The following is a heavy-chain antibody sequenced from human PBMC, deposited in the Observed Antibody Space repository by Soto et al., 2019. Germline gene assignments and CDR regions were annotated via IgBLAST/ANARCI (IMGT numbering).Heavy chain of an antibody. J-gene: IGHJ4*02. D-gene: IGHD3-16*01. CDR3: ARVDSFLVRLGGKFYFDH. CDR2: TIPIFTTA. Sequence: QVQLVQSGAEVKEPGSSVKVSCKASGGTFNGYSISWVRQAPGQGLEWVGGTIPIFTTANYAQTFQGRLTMTADESTSTAYMELSGLRSDDPAISYCARVDSFLVRLGGKFYFDHWGPVTLVTVSS. CDR1: GGTFNGYS. V-gene: IGHV1-69*01.